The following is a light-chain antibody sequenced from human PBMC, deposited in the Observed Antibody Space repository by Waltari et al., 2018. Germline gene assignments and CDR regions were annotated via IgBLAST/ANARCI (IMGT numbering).Light chain of an antibody. J-gene: IGLJ2*01. CDR1: SSDVGGYNY. CDR3: SSYAGSNNYVL. V-gene: IGLV2-8*01. CDR2: EVN. Sequence: QSALTQPPSASGSPGQSVTIPCTGTSSDVGGYNYVSWYQQHPGKAPKLMIYEVNNRPSGVPDRFSGSKSGNTASLTVSGLQAEDEADYYCSSYAGSNNYVLFG.